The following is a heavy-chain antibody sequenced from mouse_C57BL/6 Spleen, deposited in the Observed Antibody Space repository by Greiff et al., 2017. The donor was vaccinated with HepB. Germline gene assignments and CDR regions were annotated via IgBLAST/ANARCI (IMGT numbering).Heavy chain of an antibody. D-gene: IGHD2-3*01. CDR2: INPSNGGT. V-gene: IGHV1-53*01. CDR1: GYTFTSYW. Sequence: QVQLQQPGTELVKPGASVKLSCKASGYTFTSYWMHWVKQRPGQGLEWIGNINPSNGGTNYNEKFKSKATLTVDKSSSTAYMQLSSLTSEDSAVYYCARSAYDGYYDWYFDVWGTGTTVTVSS. J-gene: IGHJ1*03. CDR3: ARSAYDGYYDWYFDV.